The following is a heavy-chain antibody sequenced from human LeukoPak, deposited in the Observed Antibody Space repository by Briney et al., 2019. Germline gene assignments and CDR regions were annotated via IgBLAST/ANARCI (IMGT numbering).Heavy chain of an antibody. CDR1: GFTFSSYA. J-gene: IGHJ4*02. V-gene: IGHV3-23*01. D-gene: IGHD6-19*01. CDR3: ARDPEMAGTLYYFDY. CDR2: ISGSGGST. Sequence: PGGSLRLSCAASGFTFSSYAMSWVRQAPGKGLEWVSAISGSGGSTYYADSVKGRFTISRDNSKNTLYLQMNSLRAEDAAVYYCARDPEMAGTLYYFDYWGQGTLVTVSS.